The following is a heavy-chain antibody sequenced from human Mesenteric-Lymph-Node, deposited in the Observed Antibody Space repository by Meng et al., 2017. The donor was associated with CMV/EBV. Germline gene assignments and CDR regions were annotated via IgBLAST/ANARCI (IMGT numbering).Heavy chain of an antibody. V-gene: IGHV3-13*01. CDR3: ARADPRGGNPSDY. Sequence: LSLTCAASGFTFSSYDMHWVRQATGKGLEWVSAIGTAGDTYYPGSVKGRFTISRENAKNSLYLQMNSLRAGDTAVYYCARADPRGGNPSDYWGQGTLVTVSS. CDR2: IGTAGDT. CDR1: GFTFSSYD. J-gene: IGHJ4*02. D-gene: IGHD2-15*01.